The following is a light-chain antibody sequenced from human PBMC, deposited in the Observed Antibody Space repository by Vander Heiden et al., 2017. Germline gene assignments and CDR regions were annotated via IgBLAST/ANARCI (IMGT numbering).Light chain of an antibody. CDR2: QAS. CDR3: QHYNNLSET. J-gene: IGKJ1*01. V-gene: IGKV1-5*03. Sequence: DIQMRQSPSTLSASVGDRVTITCRASQSISNWLAWYQQKPGKAPKLLIYQASNLANGVPSRFSGSGSGTEFTLTINSLQPDDFATYYCQHYNNLSETFGQGTKVDVK. CDR1: QSISNW.